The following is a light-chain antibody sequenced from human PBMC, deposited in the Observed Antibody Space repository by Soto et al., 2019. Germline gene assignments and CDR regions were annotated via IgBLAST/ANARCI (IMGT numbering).Light chain of an antibody. V-gene: IGKV1-33*01. CDR1: QDISNY. Sequence: DIQMTQSPSSLSASVGDRVTITCQATQDISNYLNWYQQKHGKAPKLLIYDASNLETGVPSRFSGIGSGTDFTFSISSLQPEDIATYYGQQLNSFPIPFGPGTKVAIK. J-gene: IGKJ3*01. CDR3: QQLNSFPIP. CDR2: DAS.